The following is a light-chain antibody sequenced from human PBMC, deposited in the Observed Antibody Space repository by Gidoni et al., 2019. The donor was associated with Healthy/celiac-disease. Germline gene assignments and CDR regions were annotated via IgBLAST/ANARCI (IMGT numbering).Light chain of an antibody. CDR3: QKYNSAPWT. Sequence: DIQMTQSPSSLSASVGDRVTIPCRASQGISNYLAWYQRKPGKVPKLLIYAASTLQSGVPSRFSGSGSGTDFTLTISSLQPEDVATYYCQKYNSAPWTFGQGTKVEIK. CDR2: AAS. CDR1: QGISNY. V-gene: IGKV1-27*01. J-gene: IGKJ1*01.